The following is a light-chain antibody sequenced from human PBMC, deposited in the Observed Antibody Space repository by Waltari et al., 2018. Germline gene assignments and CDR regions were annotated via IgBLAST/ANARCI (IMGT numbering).Light chain of an antibody. CDR1: SLRSYS. J-gene: IGLJ1*01. CDR2: GKN. V-gene: IGLV3-19*01. CDR3: NSRDSSINHHYV. Sequence: SSELTQDPAVSVALGQTVRITSQGDSLRSYSANWYQQKPGQAPIVVIYGKNNRPSGIPARFSGSTSGDTASLTITGAQAEDEADYYCNSRDSSINHHYVFGSGTKVTVL.